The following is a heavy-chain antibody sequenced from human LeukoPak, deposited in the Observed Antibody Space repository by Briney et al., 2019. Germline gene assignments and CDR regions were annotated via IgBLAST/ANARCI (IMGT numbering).Heavy chain of an antibody. J-gene: IGHJ4*02. CDR3: ASDVLLNKNFDY. V-gene: IGHV3-30*03. D-gene: IGHD3-10*01. CDR2: MSYEGTNK. Sequence: QTGGSLRLSCAASGFTFSDYGMHWVRQAPGKGLEWVAVMSYEGTNKYYADSVKGRFTISRDNSKNTLYLQMNSLRAEDTAVYYCASDVLLNKNFDYWGQGTLVTVSS. CDR1: GFTFSDYG.